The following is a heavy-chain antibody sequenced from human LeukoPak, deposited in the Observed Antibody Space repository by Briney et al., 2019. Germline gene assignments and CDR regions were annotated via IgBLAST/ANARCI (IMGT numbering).Heavy chain of an antibody. D-gene: IGHD3-16*01. J-gene: IGHJ6*02. CDR1: GFTFSSYW. CDR2: IASDGSST. V-gene: IGHV3-74*01. Sequence: GGSLRLSCAASGFTFSSYWMNWVRQAPGKGLVWVSRIASDGSSTTYADSVKGRFSISRDNAKNTLYLQMSNVRAEDTAVYFCARGGGLDVWGQGATVTVSS. CDR3: ARGGGLDV.